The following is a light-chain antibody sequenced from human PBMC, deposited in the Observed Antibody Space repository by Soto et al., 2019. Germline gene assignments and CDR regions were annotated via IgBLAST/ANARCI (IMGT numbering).Light chain of an antibody. V-gene: IGKV2-24*01. J-gene: IGKJ2*03. CDR3: AQATQFPHS. CDR1: QSLVHGNGKTY. Sequence: DLVMTQAPLSSAVALGQPASISCRSSQSLVHGNGKTYLSWFQQRPGHPPRLLIYQISNRFSEVPERFRGSGAGTDFTLKISRVEAEDVGVYYCAQATQFPHSLGQGTKLE. CDR2: QIS.